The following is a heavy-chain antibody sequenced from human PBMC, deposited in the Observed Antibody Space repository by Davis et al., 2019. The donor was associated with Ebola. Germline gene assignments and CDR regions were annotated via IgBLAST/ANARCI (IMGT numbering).Heavy chain of an antibody. Sequence: PGGSLRLSCAASGFTVSTNYMSWVRQAPVKGLEWVSVIYSGDNTYYADSVKGRFTISRDNSKSTLYLQMNSLRAEDTAVYYCARDNYFTYWGQGTLVTVSS. CDR1: GFTVSTNY. J-gene: IGHJ4*02. CDR3: ARDNYFTY. CDR2: IYSGDNT. V-gene: IGHV3-53*01.